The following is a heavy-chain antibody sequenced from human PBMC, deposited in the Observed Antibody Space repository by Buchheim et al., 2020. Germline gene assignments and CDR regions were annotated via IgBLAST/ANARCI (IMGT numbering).Heavy chain of an antibody. V-gene: IGHV3-30*03. CDR2: ISNDGSNK. CDR1: GFTFSSYG. Sequence: QVQLVESGGGVVQPGRSLRLSCAASGFTFSSYGMHWVRQAPGKGLEWVAVISNDGSNKYYADSVKGRFTISRDNSKNTLYLQMNSLRAEDTAVYYCAYYYGSGSHYFDYWGQGTL. J-gene: IGHJ4*02. D-gene: IGHD3-10*01. CDR3: AYYYGSGSHYFDY.